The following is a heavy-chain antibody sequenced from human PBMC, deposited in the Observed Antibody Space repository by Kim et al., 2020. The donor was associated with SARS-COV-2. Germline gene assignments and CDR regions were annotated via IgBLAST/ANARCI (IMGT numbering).Heavy chain of an antibody. Sequence: SETLSLTCAVYGGSFSGYYWTWIRQPPGKGLEWIGEINHSGSTNYNPSLKSRVTISVDTSKNQFSLKLSSVTAAHTAVYYCARTSGGGYSYGIFDYWGQGTLVTVSP. CDR2: INHSGST. J-gene: IGHJ4*02. CDR3: ARTSGGGYSYGIFDY. CDR1: GGSFSGYY. V-gene: IGHV4-34*01. D-gene: IGHD5-18*01.